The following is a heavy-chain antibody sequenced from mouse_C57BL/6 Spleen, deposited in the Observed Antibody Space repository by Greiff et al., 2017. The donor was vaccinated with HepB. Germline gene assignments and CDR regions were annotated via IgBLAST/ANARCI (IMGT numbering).Heavy chain of an antibody. Sequence: QVQLQQPGAELVKPGASVKVSCKASGYTFTSYWMHWVKQRPGQGLEWIGRIHPSDSDTNYNQKFKGKATLTVDKSSSTAYMQLSSLTYEDTAVYYWEIGISDYCGSSYRRFAYWGQGTLVTVSA. CDR2: IHPSDSDT. D-gene: IGHD1-1*01. J-gene: IGHJ3*01. CDR3: EIGISDYCGSSYRRFAY. CDR1: GYTFTSYW. V-gene: IGHV1-74*01.